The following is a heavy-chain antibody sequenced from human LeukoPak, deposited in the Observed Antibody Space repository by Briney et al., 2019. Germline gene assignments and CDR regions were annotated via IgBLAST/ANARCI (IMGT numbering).Heavy chain of an antibody. D-gene: IGHD2-15*01. CDR3: ARDRGYCSGGSCYLYGMDV. Sequence: SETLSLTCTVSGGSISSGGYYWSWIRQHPGKGLEWIGYIYYSGSTYYNPSLKSRVTISVDTSKNQFSLKLSSVTAADTAVYYCARDRGYCSGGSCYLYGMDVWGQGTTVTVSS. CDR1: GGSISSGGYY. V-gene: IGHV4-31*03. J-gene: IGHJ6*02. CDR2: IYYSGST.